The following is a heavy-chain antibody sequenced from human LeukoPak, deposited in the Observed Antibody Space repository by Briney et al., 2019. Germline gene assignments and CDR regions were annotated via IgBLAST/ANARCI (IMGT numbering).Heavy chain of an antibody. J-gene: IGHJ6*03. Sequence: SETLSLTCTVSGGSISGYFWSWIRQPAGKGLEWIGRIYSPGTTSYNPSLKSRVTMSVDTSNNQLSLTLSTVTASDSALYYCARDRCAGRDGYSGLAYYYMDVWGKGATVTVSS. CDR1: GGSISGYF. CDR3: ARDRCAGRDGYSGLAYYYMDV. D-gene: IGHD5-24*01. V-gene: IGHV4-4*07. CDR2: IYSPGTT.